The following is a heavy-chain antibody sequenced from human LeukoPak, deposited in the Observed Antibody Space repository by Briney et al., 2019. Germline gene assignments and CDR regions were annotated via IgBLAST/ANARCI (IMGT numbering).Heavy chain of an antibody. CDR2: ISSNGGST. V-gene: IGHV3-64D*06. Sequence: GGSLRLSCAASGFTFSSYAMSWVRQAPGKGLEYVSAISSNGGSTYYADSVKGRFTISRDNSKNTLYLQMSSLRAEDTAVCYCVKDPGITMVRGGHFDYWGQGTLVTVSS. J-gene: IGHJ4*02. CDR1: GFTFSSYA. D-gene: IGHD3-10*01. CDR3: VKDPGITMVRGGHFDY.